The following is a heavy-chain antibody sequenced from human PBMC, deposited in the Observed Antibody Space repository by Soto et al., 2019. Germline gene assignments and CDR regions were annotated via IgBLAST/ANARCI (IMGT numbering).Heavy chain of an antibody. V-gene: IGHV3-23*01. J-gene: IGHJ6*02. CDR3: AKDAYTGSYSGYYYYGMDV. CDR1: GFTFSSYA. Sequence: GGSLRLSCAASGFTFSSYAMSWVRQAPGKGLEWVSAISGSGGSTYYADSVKGRFTISRDNSKNTLYLQMNSLRAEDTAVYYCAKDAYTGSYSGYYYYGMDVWGQGTTVTVSS. D-gene: IGHD1-26*01. CDR2: ISGSGGST.